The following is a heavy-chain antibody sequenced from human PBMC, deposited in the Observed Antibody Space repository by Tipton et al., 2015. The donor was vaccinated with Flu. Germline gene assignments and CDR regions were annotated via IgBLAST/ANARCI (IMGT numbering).Heavy chain of an antibody. CDR2: ISSGGSTI. CDR1: GFLFSSYE. D-gene: IGHD7-27*01. Sequence: QLVQSGGGVVQPGRSLRLSCAASGFLFSSYEMNWVRQAPGKGLEWLSYISSGGSTIPYADSVRGRFTIPRDNAKNSLYLQLNSLRAEDTAVYYCATLTGDDYWGQGDLVTVSS. CDR3: ATLTGDDY. J-gene: IGHJ4*02. V-gene: IGHV3-48*03.